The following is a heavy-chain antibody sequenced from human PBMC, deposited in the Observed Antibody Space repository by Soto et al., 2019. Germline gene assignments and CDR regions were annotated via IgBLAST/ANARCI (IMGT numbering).Heavy chain of an antibody. D-gene: IGHD5-18*01. V-gene: IGHV4-31*03. CDR1: GGSISSGGYY. CDR2: IYYSGST. CDR3: ARATGDTAMPNYYYYGMDV. Sequence: SETLSLTCTVSGGSISSGGYYWSWIRQHPGKGLEWIGYIYYSGSTYYNPSLKSRVTISVDTSKNQFSLKLSSVTAADTAVYYCARATGDTAMPNYYYYGMDVWGQGTTVTVSS. J-gene: IGHJ6*02.